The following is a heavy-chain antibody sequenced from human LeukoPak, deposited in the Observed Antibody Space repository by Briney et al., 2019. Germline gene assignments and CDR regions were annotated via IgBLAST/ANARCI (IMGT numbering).Heavy chain of an antibody. CDR3: ARARSGYAFDY. Sequence: GGSLRLSCAASGFSFSGYAMSWVRQPPGEGLEWVSAISGSAGHAYYAESVKGRFTVSRDNSLDTVYLQMTNLRAEDTALYYCARARSGYAFDYWGQGALVTASS. V-gene: IGHV3-23*01. D-gene: IGHD6-13*01. CDR2: ISGSAGHA. J-gene: IGHJ4*02. CDR1: GFSFSGYA.